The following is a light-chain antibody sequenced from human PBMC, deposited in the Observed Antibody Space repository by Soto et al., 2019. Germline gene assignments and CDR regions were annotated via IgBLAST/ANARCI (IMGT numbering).Light chain of an antibody. J-gene: IGLJ2*01. CDR3: ISYTSYSTLV. V-gene: IGLV2-14*01. Sequence: QSALTQPASVSGSPGQSITISCTGTSSDVGGYDYVSWYQQHPGKAPKLMIYEVSNRPSGISNRFSGSKSGNTASLTISGLQTEDEADYYCISYTSYSTLVFGGGTQLTVL. CDR2: EVS. CDR1: SSDVGGYDY.